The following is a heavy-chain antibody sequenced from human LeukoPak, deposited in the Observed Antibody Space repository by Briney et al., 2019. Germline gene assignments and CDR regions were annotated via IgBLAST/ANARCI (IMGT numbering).Heavy chain of an antibody. CDR2: IYFTGNT. D-gene: IGHD3-16*01. Sequence: SETLSLTCTVSGGSISGDTYFWGWIRQPPGKGLEWIANIYFTGNTYYNPSLKSRATISVDTSKNQFSLTLSSVTAADTAVYYCASEAHRGGGFDSWGQGTLVTVSS. J-gene: IGHJ4*02. V-gene: IGHV4-39*01. CDR1: GGSISGDTYF. CDR3: ASEAHRGGGFDS.